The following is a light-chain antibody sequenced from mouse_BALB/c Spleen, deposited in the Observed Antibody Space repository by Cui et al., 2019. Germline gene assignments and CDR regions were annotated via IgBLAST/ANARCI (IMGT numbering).Light chain of an antibody. V-gene: IGKV14-100*01. CDR3: VQYAQFPYT. CDR2: HGT. Sequence: DILMTQSPSSMSVSLGDTVSITCHASQGISSNIGWLQQKPGKSFKGLIYHGTNLEDGVPSRFSGSGSGADYSLTISSLESEDFADYYCVQYAQFPYTFGGGTKLELK. J-gene: IGKJ2*01. CDR1: QGISSN.